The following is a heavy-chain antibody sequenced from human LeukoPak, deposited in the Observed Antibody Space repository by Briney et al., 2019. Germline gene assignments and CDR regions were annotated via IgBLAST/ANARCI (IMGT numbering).Heavy chain of an antibody. Sequence: GGSLRLSCAASGFTFSSYSMNWVRQAAGKGLEWVSSIISSSSYIYYADTVKGRFTISRDNAKNSLYLQMNSLRDEDKAVYYCAKRYYGSGNYDPLFDSWGQGVLVTVSS. CDR2: IISSSSYI. CDR1: GFTFSSYS. CDR3: AKRYYGSGNYDPLFDS. J-gene: IGHJ4*02. V-gene: IGHV3-21*01. D-gene: IGHD3-10*01.